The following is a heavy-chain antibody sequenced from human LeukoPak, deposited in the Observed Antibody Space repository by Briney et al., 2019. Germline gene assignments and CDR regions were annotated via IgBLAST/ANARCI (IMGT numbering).Heavy chain of an antibody. CDR1: SGSISSYY. Sequence: PSETLSLTCTVSSGSISSYYCSWIRQPPGKGLEWIGYTYYSGTTKYNPSLKSRVTISADTSENQFSLKLRSLTAADTAVYYCARHLGVAVAADAFDIWGQGTMVTVSS. D-gene: IGHD6-19*01. V-gene: IGHV4-59*08. J-gene: IGHJ3*02. CDR2: TYYSGTT. CDR3: ARHLGVAVAADAFDI.